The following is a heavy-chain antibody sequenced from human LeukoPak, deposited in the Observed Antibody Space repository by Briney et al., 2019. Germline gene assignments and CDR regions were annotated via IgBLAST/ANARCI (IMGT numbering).Heavy chain of an antibody. CDR3: SRHDYYGSLNWFDP. J-gene: IGHJ5*02. D-gene: IGHD3-10*01. Sequence: SETLCLTCLGSGGCLSSPNYSWGWIRQPPGKGLEWIGSIYYSGTTYYNPSLKSRLTISVDTSKNQFSLKLTSVTAADTAVYYCSRHDYYGSLNWFDPWGQGTLITVSS. CDR2: IYYSGTT. CDR1: GGCLSSPNYS. V-gene: IGHV4-39*01.